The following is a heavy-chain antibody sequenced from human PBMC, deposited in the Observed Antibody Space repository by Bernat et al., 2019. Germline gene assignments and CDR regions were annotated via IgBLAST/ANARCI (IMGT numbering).Heavy chain of an antibody. Sequence: QLQLQESGPGLVKPSETLSLTCAVSGYSITIGYYWGWIRQPPGRGLEWIGSIYHSGSTFYNPSLKSRVTISVDTSKNQFSLKLTSVTAPDTAVYYCATVGGNRYFDYWGQGTLVTVSS. CDR2: IYHSGST. J-gene: IGHJ4*02. V-gene: IGHV4-38-2*01. CDR1: GYSITIGYY. D-gene: IGHD4-23*01. CDR3: ATVGGNRYFDY.